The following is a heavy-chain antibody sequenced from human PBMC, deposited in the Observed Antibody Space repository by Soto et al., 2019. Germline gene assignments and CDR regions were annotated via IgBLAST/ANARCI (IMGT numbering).Heavy chain of an antibody. CDR2: IGRRSDS. Sequence: GSLRLSCESSGLSFGTYSIHDVRQAPGNGLERVSSIGRRSDSYYADSVKGRLTISRDNAKNSVSLQMNSLRDEDTAVYYCAREETAWPIAYGLDVWRQGTTVTVCS. J-gene: IGHJ6*02. CDR1: GLSFGTYS. V-gene: IGHV3-21*01. D-gene: IGHD2-21*02. CDR3: AREETAWPIAYGLDV.